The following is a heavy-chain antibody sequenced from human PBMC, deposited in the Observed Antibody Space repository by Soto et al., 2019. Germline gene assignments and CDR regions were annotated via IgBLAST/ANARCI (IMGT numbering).Heavy chain of an antibody. D-gene: IGHD5-18*01. CDR3: ARGRPSTAMVPYYFDY. CDR1: GFNCSSYS. J-gene: IGHJ4*02. Sequence: GGFLRLCCAASGFNCSSYSMNWVRQAPGKGLEWVSSISSSSSYIYYADSVKGRFTISRDNAKNSLYLQMNSLRAEDTAVYYCARGRPSTAMVPYYFDYWGQGTQVTVSS. V-gene: IGHV3-21*01. CDR2: ISSSSSYI.